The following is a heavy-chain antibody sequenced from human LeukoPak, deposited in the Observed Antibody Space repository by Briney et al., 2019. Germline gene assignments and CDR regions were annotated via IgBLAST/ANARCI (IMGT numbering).Heavy chain of an antibody. D-gene: IGHD6-13*01. J-gene: IGHJ5*02. V-gene: IGHV1-18*01. CDR2: ISAYNGNT. CDR3: ARGLARKGGIAAVWVWFDP. Sequence: ASVKVSCKASGYTFTSYGISWVRQAPGQGLEWMGWISAYNGNTNYAQKVQGRVTMTTDTSTSTAYMELRSLGSDDTAVYYCARGLARKGGIAAVWVWFDPWGQGTLVTVSS. CDR1: GYTFTSYG.